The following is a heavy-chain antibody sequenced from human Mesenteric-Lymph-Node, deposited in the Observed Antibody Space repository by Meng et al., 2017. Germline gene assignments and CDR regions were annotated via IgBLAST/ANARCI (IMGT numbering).Heavy chain of an antibody. Sequence: QVQLPESGPGLVKPSQTLSLTCTVSGGSISSGGYYWSWIRQHPGKGLEWIGYIYYSGSTYYNPSLKGRVTISVDTSKNQFSLNLSSVTAADTAVYYCARGQRPYSGSYPEWFDPWGQGTLVTVSS. CDR1: GGSISSGGYY. CDR3: ARGQRPYSGSYPEWFDP. J-gene: IGHJ5*02. CDR2: IYYSGST. V-gene: IGHV4-30-4*08. D-gene: IGHD1-26*01.